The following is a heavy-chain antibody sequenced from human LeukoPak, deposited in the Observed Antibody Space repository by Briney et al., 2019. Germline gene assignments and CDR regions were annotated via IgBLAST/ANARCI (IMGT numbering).Heavy chain of an antibody. CDR3: ARGGWYYDSSGYYLNDY. CDR2: INSDGSST. V-gene: IGHV3-74*01. J-gene: IGHJ4*02. CDR1: GFTFSSYW. Sequence: GGSLRLSCAASGFTFSSYWMHWVRHAPGKGLVWVSRINSDGSSTSYADSVKGRFTISRDNAKNTLYLQMNSLRAEDTAVYYCARGGWYYDSSGYYLNDYWGQGTLVTVSS. D-gene: IGHD3-22*01.